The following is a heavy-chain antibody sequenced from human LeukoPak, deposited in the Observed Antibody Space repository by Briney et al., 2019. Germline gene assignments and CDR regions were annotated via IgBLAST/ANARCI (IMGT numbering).Heavy chain of an antibody. CDR1: GFTFSSYR. CDR2: ISDSSSYI. CDR3: TKGENGMDV. D-gene: IGHD1-26*01. V-gene: IGHV3-21*01. J-gene: IGHJ6*02. Sequence: GGSLRLSCAASGFTFSSYRMNWVRHAPGKGLEWVSSISDSSSYIYHADSVKGRFTISRDNAKNSVYLQMNSLRAEDTATYYCTKGENGMDVWGQGTTVTVSS.